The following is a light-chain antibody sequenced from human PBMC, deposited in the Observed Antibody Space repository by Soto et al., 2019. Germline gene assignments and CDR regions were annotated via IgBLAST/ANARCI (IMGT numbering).Light chain of an antibody. V-gene: IGLV1-40*01. CDR1: SSNIGADYE. Sequence: QSVLTQPPSVSGAPGQRVTISCTGGSSNIGADYEVHWYQQLPGTAPKLLIYGNTNRPSGVPDRFSGSKSGSSASLAITGLQAEDEVEYSCQSYDSTLKGCVFGTGIKVTVL. CDR3: QSYDSTLKGCV. CDR2: GNT. J-gene: IGLJ1*01.